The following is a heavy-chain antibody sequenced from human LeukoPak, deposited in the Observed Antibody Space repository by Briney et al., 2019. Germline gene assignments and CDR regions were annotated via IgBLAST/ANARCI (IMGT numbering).Heavy chain of an antibody. Sequence: PGVSLRLSCAASGFTFSGYSMNWVRQAPGEGLEWVSSISSSSYIYYADSVKGRFTISRDNAKNSLYLKMNSLRAEDTAVYYCARVGYYYDSSGYYYYFDYWGQGTLVTVSS. J-gene: IGHJ4*02. CDR1: GFTFSGYS. D-gene: IGHD3-22*01. CDR2: ISSSSYI. V-gene: IGHV3-21*01. CDR3: ARVGYYYDSSGYYYYFDY.